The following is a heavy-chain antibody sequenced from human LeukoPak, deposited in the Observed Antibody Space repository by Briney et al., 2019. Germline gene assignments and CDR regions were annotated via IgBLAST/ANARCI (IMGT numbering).Heavy chain of an antibody. J-gene: IGHJ4*02. Sequence: ASVTVSCKASGYTFTGYHMHWVRQAPGQGLEWMGWINPNSGGTNYAQKFQGRVTMTRDTSISTAYMELSRLRSDDTAVYYCASSNPETHSSSLDYWGQGTLVTVSS. CDR2: INPNSGGT. D-gene: IGHD6-13*01. CDR3: ASSNPETHSSSLDY. CDR1: GYTFTGYH. V-gene: IGHV1-2*02.